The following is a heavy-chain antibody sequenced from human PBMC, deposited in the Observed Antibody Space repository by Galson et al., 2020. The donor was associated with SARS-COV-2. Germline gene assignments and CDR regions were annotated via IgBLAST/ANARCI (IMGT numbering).Heavy chain of an antibody. CDR3: ARATVTHDYSDAPMGYYFYYVDG. D-gene: IGHD4-17*01. CDR1: GFTFSSYD. Sequence: QPGESLKISCAASGFTFSSYDMHWVRQATGKGLEWVSAIGTAGDTYYPGYVKGRFTISRENAKNSLYLQMNSLRAGGTAVYYCARATVTHDYSDAPMGYYFYYVDGWGKGTAVTVAS. V-gene: IGHV3-13*01. J-gene: IGHJ6*03. CDR2: IGTAGDT.